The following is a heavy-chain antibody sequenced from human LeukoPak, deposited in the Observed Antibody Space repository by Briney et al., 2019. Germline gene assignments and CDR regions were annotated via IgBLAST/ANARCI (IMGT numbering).Heavy chain of an antibody. J-gene: IGHJ5*02. V-gene: IGHV4-38-2*02. CDR3: ARDGGYPTTDEGFDP. Sequence: SETLPLTCKVSGYSIGRDYYWAWLRQPPGKGLEWIGSIFHTGRTVYNPSWESPLTIYMDTSKNEFFLRLNSVTAADTAVYFCARDGGYPTTDEGFDPWGLGTLVTVSS. D-gene: IGHD5-12*01. CDR1: GYSIGRDYY. CDR2: IFHTGRT.